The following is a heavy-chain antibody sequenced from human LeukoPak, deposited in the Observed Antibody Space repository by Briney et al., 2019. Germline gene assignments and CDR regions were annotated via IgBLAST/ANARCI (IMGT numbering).Heavy chain of an antibody. Sequence: GESLKISCKGSGYSFTNYWIGWVRQMPGKGLEWMGIIYPGDSDTRYSPSFQGQVTISADKSINTAYLQWSSLKASDTAVYYCATLTHVQLERLYNWFDPWGQGTLVTVSS. CDR2: IYPGDSDT. D-gene: IGHD1-1*01. CDR1: GYSFTNYW. J-gene: IGHJ5*02. CDR3: ATLTHVQLERLYNWFDP. V-gene: IGHV5-51*01.